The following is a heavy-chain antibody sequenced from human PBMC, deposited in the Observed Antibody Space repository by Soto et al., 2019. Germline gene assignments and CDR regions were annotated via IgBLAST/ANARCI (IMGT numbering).Heavy chain of an antibody. J-gene: IGHJ4*02. V-gene: IGHV4-59*01. CDR2: IDSSGST. CDR3: AREGYSSRWNPIDY. CDR1: GVSISFYY. Sequence: SETLSLTCTVSGVSISFYYWSWIRQPPGKGLEWNAYIDSSGSTKYNPSLKSRVTISLDTSRNQLSLKLNSVTAADTAVYYCAREGYSSRWNPIDYWGQGTQVTVSS. D-gene: IGHD6-13*01.